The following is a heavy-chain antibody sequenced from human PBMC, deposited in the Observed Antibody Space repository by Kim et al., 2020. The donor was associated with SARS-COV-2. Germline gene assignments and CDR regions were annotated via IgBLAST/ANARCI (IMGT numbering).Heavy chain of an antibody. Sequence: SETLSLTCTVSGGSISSSSYYWGWIRQPPGKGLEWIGSIYYSGSTYYNPSLKSRVTISVDTSKNQFSLKLSSVTAADTAVYYCRIVGRTYLDFDYWGQGTLVTVSS. CDR1: GGSISSSSYY. D-gene: IGHD1-26*01. J-gene: IGHJ4*02. V-gene: IGHV4-39*01. CDR3: RIVGRTYLDFDY. CDR2: IYYSGST.